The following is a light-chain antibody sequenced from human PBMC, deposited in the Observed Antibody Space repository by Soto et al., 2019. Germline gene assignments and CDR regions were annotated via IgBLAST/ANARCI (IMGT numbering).Light chain of an antibody. CDR3: QTWDTGISV. J-gene: IGLJ1*01. CDR1: SGHSNYA. CDR2: LNSDGSH. V-gene: IGLV4-69*01. Sequence: QLVLTQSPSASASLGASVKLTCTLSSGHSNYAIAWHQQQPEKGPRYLMKLNSDGSHRKGDGIPDRFSGSSSGAERYLTISSLQSEDEADYYCQTWDTGISVFGTGTKLTVL.